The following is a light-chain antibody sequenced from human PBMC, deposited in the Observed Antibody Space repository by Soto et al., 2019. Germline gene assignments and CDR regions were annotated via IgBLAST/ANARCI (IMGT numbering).Light chain of an antibody. CDR2: DVS. CDR3: SSYTSSNTHVV. J-gene: IGLJ2*01. CDR1: NSDVGTYNY. V-gene: IGLV2-14*03. Sequence: QSALTQPASVSGSPGQSITISCTGTNSDVGTYNYVSWYQQHPDKAPKLIIYDVSNRPSGVSNRFSGSKSGNTASLTISGLQAEDEADYYCSSYTSSNTHVVFGGGTQLTVL.